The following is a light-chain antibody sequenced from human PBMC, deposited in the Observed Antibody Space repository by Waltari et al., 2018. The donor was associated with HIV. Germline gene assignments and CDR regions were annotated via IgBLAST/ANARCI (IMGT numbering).Light chain of an antibody. CDR2: EVS. V-gene: IGLV2-18*02. CDR1: SSDVGNYNR. J-gene: IGLJ2*01. Sequence: QSALPQPPSVSGSPGQSVTISCTGTSSDVGNYNRVSWYQPPPGSAPKLMIYEVSNRPSGVPRRFSGSKSGNTASLTISGLQAEDEADYYCSSYTSSNTFVVFGGGTKLTVL. CDR3: SSYTSSNTFVV.